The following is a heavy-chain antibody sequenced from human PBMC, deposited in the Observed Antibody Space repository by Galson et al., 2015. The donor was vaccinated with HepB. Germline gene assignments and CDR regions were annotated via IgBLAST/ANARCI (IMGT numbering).Heavy chain of an antibody. V-gene: IGHV3-33*01. Sequence: SLRLSCAASGFTFSSYVMHWVRQAPGKGLEWVAVTWYDGSKENYVDSVKGRFSISRDNSKNTLYVQMNSLRAEDTAVYYCARELIYQSPLRLVYYYNGLDVWGQGTTVTVSS. D-gene: IGHD6-19*01. CDR1: GFTFSSYV. CDR2: TWYDGSKE. CDR3: ARELIYQSPLRLVYYYNGLDV. J-gene: IGHJ6*02.